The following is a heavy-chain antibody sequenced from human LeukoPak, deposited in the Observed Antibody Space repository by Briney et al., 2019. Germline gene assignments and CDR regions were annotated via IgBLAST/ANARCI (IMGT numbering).Heavy chain of an antibody. CDR1: GFTFSSYA. CDR2: ISGSSGST. Sequence: PGGSLRLSCAASGFTFSSYAMSWVRQAPGKGLEWVSAISGSSGSTYYADSVKGRFTISRDNSKNTLYLQMNSLRAEDTAVYYCASDTDYWGGGYWGQGTLVTVSS. V-gene: IGHV3-23*01. D-gene: IGHD7-27*01. J-gene: IGHJ4*02. CDR3: ASDTDYWGGGY.